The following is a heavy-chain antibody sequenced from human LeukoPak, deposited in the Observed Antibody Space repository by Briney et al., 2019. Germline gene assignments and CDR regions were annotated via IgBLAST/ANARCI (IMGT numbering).Heavy chain of an antibody. D-gene: IGHD6-13*01. CDR2: MNPKRGNT. Sequence: ASVKVSCKASGYSLTSFDINWVREGSGQGLGWMGWMNPKRGNTGYAPTFQGRVTITRDTSIDTPFMELSSLRPDDTAVYYCARGGSSSSYYNNYGMDVWGQGTTITVSS. J-gene: IGHJ6*02. V-gene: IGHV1-8*01. CDR3: ARGGSSSSYYNNYGMDV. CDR1: GYSLTSFD.